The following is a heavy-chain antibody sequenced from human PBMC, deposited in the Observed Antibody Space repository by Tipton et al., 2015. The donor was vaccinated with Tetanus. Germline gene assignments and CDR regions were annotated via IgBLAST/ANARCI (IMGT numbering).Heavy chain of an antibody. CDR2: MNPNSGNT. Sequence: QLVQSGAEVKKPGASVKVSCKASGYTFTSYDINWVRQATGQGLEWMGWMNPNSGNTGYAQKFQGRVTMTRNTSISTAYMELSSPRSEDTAVYYCARNLVKSPVRGLGYWGQGTLVTVSS. CDR3: ARNLVKSPVRGLGY. D-gene: IGHD3-10*02. J-gene: IGHJ4*02. V-gene: IGHV1-8*01. CDR1: GYTFTSYD.